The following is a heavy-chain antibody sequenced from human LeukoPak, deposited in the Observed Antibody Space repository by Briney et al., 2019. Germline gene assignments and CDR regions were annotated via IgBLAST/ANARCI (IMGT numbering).Heavy chain of an antibody. Sequence: SETLSLTCAVYGGSFSDYYWSWIRQPPGKGLEWIGEINHSGSTNYNPSLKSRVTISVDTSKNQFSLKLSSVTAADTAVYYCARGRVVLDYWGQGTLVTVSS. CDR1: GGSFSDYY. V-gene: IGHV4-34*01. CDR3: ARGRVVLDY. CDR2: INHSGST. J-gene: IGHJ4*02.